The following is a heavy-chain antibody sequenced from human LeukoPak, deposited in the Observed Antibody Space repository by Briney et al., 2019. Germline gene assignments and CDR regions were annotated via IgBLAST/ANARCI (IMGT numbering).Heavy chain of an antibody. CDR3: ASRIVATTYFDY. D-gene: IGHD5-12*01. CDR1: GFTFSSYA. CDR2: ISYDGSNK. Sequence: GGSLRLSCAASGFTFSSYAMHWVRQAPGKGLEWVAVISYDGSNKYYADSVKGRFTISRDNSKNTLYLQMNSLRAEDTAVYYCASRIVATTYFDYWGQGTLVTVSS. J-gene: IGHJ4*02. V-gene: IGHV3-30-3*01.